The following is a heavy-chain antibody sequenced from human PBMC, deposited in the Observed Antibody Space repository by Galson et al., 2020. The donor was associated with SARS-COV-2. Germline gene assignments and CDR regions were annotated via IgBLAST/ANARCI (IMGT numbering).Heavy chain of an antibody. CDR2: IWNDGSTK. V-gene: IGHV3-33*01. J-gene: IGHJ4*02. Sequence: GGSLRLSCAASGITFSSHAMHWVRQAPGKGLEWVAVIWNDGSTKYYGDSVKGRFTISRDNSKNTLYLQMNSLRAEDTAVYYCATSSGIFPPFDLWGRGTLVTVSS. CDR3: ATSSGIFPPFDL. CDR1: GITFSSHA. D-gene: IGHD1-26*01.